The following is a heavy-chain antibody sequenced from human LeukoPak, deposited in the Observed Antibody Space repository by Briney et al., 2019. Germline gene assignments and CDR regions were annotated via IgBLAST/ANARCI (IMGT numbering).Heavy chain of an antibody. V-gene: IGHV3-7*03. CDR1: GFTFSSYW. CDR3: GRVSESLVNGGVNWSFDN. D-gene: IGHD3-16*01. Sequence: GGSLRLSCAASGFTFSSYWMSWVRQAPGKGLEWVANIKQDGSEKYYVDSVKGRFTISRDNAKNSLYLQMNSLRAEDTAVYYCGRVSESLVNGGVNWSFDNWGQGTLVTVSS. CDR2: IKQDGSEK. J-gene: IGHJ4*02.